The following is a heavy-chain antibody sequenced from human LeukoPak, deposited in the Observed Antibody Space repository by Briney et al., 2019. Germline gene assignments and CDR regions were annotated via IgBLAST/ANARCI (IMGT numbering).Heavy chain of an antibody. J-gene: IGHJ3*02. CDR3: ATSHDSSGYYSAFDI. D-gene: IGHD3-22*01. CDR1: GYTLTELS. V-gene: IGHV1-24*01. Sequence: GASVKVSCKVSGYTLTELSMHWVRQAPGKGSEWMGGFDPEDGETIYAQKFQGRVTITEETSTDTAYMELSSLRSEDTAVYYCATSHDSSGYYSAFDIWGQGTMVTVSS. CDR2: FDPEDGET.